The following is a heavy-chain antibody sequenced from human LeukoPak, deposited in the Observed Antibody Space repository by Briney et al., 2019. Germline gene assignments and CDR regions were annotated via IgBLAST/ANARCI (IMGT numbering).Heavy chain of an antibody. CDR3: ATVGYSGYDRGDAFDI. V-gene: IGHV1-24*01. CDR2: FDPEDGET. CDR1: GYTFTGYY. Sequence: ASVKVSCKASGYTFTGYYMHWVRQAPGKGLEWMGGFDPEDGETIYAQKFQGRVTMTEDTSTDTAYMELSSLRSEDTAVYYCATVGYSGYDRGDAFDIWGQGTMVTVSS. J-gene: IGHJ3*02. D-gene: IGHD5-12*01.